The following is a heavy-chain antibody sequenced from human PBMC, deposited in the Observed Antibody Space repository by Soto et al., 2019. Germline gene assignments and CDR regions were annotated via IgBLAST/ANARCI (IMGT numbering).Heavy chain of an antibody. CDR1: GDSISNLDYF. Sequence: SETLSLTCSVSGDSISNLDYFWAWIRQPPGQALEYIGYIYKSATTYYNPSFGSRVAISVDTSKSQFSLNMTSVTAADTAVYFCARGRYCLTGRCFPNWFDSWGQGALVTVSS. D-gene: IGHD7-27*01. J-gene: IGHJ5*01. CDR2: IYKSATT. V-gene: IGHV4-30-4*01. CDR3: ARGRYCLTGRCFPNWFDS.